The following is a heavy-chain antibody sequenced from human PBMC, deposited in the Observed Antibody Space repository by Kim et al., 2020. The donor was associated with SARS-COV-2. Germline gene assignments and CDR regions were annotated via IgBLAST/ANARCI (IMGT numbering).Heavy chain of an antibody. Sequence: GGSLRLSCAASGFTFSDYYMSWIRQAPGKGLEWVSYISSSGSTIYYADSVKGRFTISRDNAKNSLYLQMNSLRAEDTAVYYCARAGIAAAGDYYYYGMDVWGQGTTVTVSS. J-gene: IGHJ6*02. CDR2: ISSSGSTI. CDR1: GFTFSDYY. CDR3: ARAGIAAAGDYYYYGMDV. D-gene: IGHD6-13*01. V-gene: IGHV3-11*01.